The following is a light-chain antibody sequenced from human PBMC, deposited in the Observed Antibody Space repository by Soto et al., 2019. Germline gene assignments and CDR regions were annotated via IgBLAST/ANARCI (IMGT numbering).Light chain of an antibody. CDR3: QQYYSTPLT. CDR2: WAS. J-gene: IGKJ4*01. CDR1: QSVLYSSNNKNY. V-gene: IGKV4-1*01. Sequence: DIVMTQSPDSLAVSLGERATINCKSSQSVLYSSNNKNYLAWFQQKPGQPPKLLIYWASTRESGVPDRFSGRGSRTDFTLTISSLQTADVAVYYCQQYYSTPLTFGGGTKVEIE.